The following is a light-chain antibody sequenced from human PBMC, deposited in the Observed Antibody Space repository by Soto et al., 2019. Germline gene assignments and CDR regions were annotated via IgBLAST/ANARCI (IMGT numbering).Light chain of an antibody. CDR3: QQYENWPWT. J-gene: IGKJ1*01. CDR2: AAS. CDR1: QAINNY. Sequence: DIQMTQSPGSLSASVGDGVTITCQASQAINNYLHWYQQKPGKAPKLLIYAASSLPSGVPSRFSGSGSGTDFTLTISNLQSEDVATYYCQQYENWPWTFGQGTKVDI. V-gene: IGKV1-33*01.